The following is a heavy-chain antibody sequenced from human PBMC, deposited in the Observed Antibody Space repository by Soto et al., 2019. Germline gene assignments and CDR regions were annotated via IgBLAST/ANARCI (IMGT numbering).Heavy chain of an antibody. J-gene: IGHJ4*02. D-gene: IGHD6-19*01. CDR1: GFSISTDSAA. CDR3: ARAYSSGWFYYFDF. CDR2: TYYRSGWSR. Sequence: SQTLSLTCAISGFSISTDSAAWNWIRQSPSRGLEWLGRTYYRSGWSREYAVSVRGRITINPDTSKNQFSLQLNSVTPEDTAVYFCARAYSSGWFYYFDFWGQGTLVTVSS. V-gene: IGHV6-1*01.